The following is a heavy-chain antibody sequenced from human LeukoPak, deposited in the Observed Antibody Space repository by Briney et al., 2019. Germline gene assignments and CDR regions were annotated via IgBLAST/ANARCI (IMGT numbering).Heavy chain of an antibody. J-gene: IGHJ4*02. D-gene: IGHD3-10*01. CDR2: ISHDGSDN. Sequence: GRSLRLSCAASGFTFSSYGMHWVRQAPGKGLEWVAVISHDGSDNHYADSVKGRFTISRDNSKNTVYLQMSSLRPEDTAVYFCAKGLYFGSGSYPDYWGQGTLVRVSS. V-gene: IGHV3-30*18. CDR3: AKGLYFGSGSYPDY. CDR1: GFTFSSYG.